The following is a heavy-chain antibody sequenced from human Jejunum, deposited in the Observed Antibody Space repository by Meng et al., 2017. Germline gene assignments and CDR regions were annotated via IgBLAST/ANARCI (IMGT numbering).Heavy chain of an antibody. D-gene: IGHD1-26*01. Sequence: QVQLQESGPGLVKPSVTLSLACGVSCGSISSRTWWSWVRRPPGKGLEWIGEIYHSGRTNYNLSLKSRVTISVDKAKNQFALKLSSVTAADTAVYYCARVGAILNTGEIDYWGQGTLVTVSS. J-gene: IGHJ4*02. CDR3: ARVGAILNTGEIDY. CDR2: IYHSGRT. CDR1: CGSISSRTW. V-gene: IGHV4-4*02.